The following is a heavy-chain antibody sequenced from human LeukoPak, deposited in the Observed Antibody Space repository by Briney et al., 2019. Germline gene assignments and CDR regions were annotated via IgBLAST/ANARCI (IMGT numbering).Heavy chain of an antibody. V-gene: IGHV1-2*06. CDR3: ARGSDDGENWFDP. D-gene: IGHD3-10*01. CDR2: INPKSGGT. CDR1: GYTFTSYH. J-gene: IGHJ5*02. Sequence: ASVKVSCKASGYTFTSYHINWVRQAPGQGLEWMGRINPKSGGTNYAQKFQGRVTMTRDTSTSTAYMELSGLRSDDAAVYYCARGSDDGENWFDPWGQGTLVTVSS.